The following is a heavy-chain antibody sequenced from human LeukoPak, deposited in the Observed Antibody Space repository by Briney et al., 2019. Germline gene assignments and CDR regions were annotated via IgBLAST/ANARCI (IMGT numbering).Heavy chain of an antibody. CDR1: GFSLSGYW. CDR2: IGKDGSWI. D-gene: IGHD2/OR15-2a*01. J-gene: IGHJ4*02. CDR3: ARDLDFYATDY. Sequence: GGSLRLSCTASGFSLSGYWMSWVRQAPGQGLEWVANIGKDGSWIHYADSVKGRFTISRDNAKNSLSMQMNSLRADDTAIYYCARDLDFYATDYWGQGTLVTVSS. V-gene: IGHV3-7*01.